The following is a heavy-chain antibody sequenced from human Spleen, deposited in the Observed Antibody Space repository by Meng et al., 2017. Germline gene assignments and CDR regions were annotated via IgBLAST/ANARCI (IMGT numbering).Heavy chain of an antibody. D-gene: IGHD6-13*01. CDR2: INPKSGDT. J-gene: IGHJ4*02. CDR3: ARDEDISAAGKLFSDY. Sequence: VAQVQSGSELKKPGASVKVSCQAAGYTFPDYWLHWVRRAPGQGLEWMGRINPKSGDTHYAQRFQGRVTMTGDTSISTAYMELSGLRSDDTAMYYCARDEDISAAGKLFSDYWGQGTLVTVSS. CDR1: GYTFPDYW. V-gene: IGHV1-2*06.